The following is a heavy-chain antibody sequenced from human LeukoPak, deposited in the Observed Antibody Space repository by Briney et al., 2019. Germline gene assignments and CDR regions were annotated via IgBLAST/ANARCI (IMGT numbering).Heavy chain of an antibody. D-gene: IGHD6-19*01. J-gene: IGHJ4*02. CDR1: GFTFITYA. CDR2: ISNNGEDT. Sequence: GGSLRLSCVASGFTFITYAFHWVRQAPGKGLEYVSAISNNGEDTYYADSVKGRFTISRDNSKNTLYLQMGSLRAGDMAVYYCVRGGGVVAGTYDYWGQGTLVTVSP. CDR3: VRGGGVVAGTYDY. V-gene: IGHV3-64*02.